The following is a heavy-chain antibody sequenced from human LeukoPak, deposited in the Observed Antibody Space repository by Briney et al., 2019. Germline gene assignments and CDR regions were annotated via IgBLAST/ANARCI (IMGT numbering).Heavy chain of an antibody. D-gene: IGHD6-19*01. J-gene: IGHJ4*02. CDR2: ISGSGDST. CDR1: GLTVSSNC. CDR3: ARRSGIAVAGAFDY. Sequence: GGPLRLSCAASGLTVSSNCMSWVRQAPGKGLEWVSGISGSGDSTYYADSVKGRFTISRDNSKNTLYLQMNSLRAEDTAVYYCARRSGIAVAGAFDYWGQGTLVTVSS. V-gene: IGHV3-23*01.